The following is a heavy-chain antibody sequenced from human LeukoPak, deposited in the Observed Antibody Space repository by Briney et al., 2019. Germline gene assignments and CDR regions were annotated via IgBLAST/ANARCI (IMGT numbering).Heavy chain of an antibody. D-gene: IGHD3-3*01. J-gene: IGHJ6*02. Sequence: GGSLRLSCAASGFTFSSYAMHWVRQAPGKGLEWVAVISYDGSNKYYADSVKGRFTISRDNSKNTLYLQMNSLRAEDTAVYYCARAFNDFWSGYYHYYYYGMDVWGQGTTVTVSS. V-gene: IGHV3-30-3*01. CDR1: GFTFSSYA. CDR2: ISYDGSNK. CDR3: ARAFNDFWSGYYHYYYYGMDV.